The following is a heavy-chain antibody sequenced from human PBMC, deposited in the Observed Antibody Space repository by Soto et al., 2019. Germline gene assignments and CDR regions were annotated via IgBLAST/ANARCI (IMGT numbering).Heavy chain of an antibody. D-gene: IGHD6-19*01. J-gene: IGHJ4*02. CDR3: ARSCGSSGWPLYFDY. CDR1: GFIFRSYS. Sequence: PGGALRLYFEASGFIFRSYSMNLVRRAPGKGPEWVSYIISSSSTIYYAATVKGRFTISRDNAKNSLYLQMNSLRDEDTAVYYCARSCGSSGWPLYFDYWGQGTLVTVSS. V-gene: IGHV3-48*02. CDR2: IISSSSTI.